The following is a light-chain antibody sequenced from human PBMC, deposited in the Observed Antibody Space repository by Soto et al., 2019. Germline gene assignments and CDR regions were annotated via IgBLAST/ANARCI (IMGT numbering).Light chain of an antibody. CDR2: DAS. J-gene: IGKJ4*01. Sequence: DIQMTQSPSSLSASVGDRVTITCQASQDISNYLNWYQQKPGKAPKLLIYDASNLETGVPSRFSGSGSGTDFTFTICSLQPEDIATYYCPQYDNLPFGGGTKVEIK. V-gene: IGKV1-33*01. CDR1: QDISNY. CDR3: PQYDNLP.